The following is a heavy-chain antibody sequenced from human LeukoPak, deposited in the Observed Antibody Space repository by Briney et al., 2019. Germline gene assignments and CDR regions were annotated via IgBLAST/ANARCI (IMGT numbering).Heavy chain of an antibody. CDR3: ARADYGDLVDY. J-gene: IGHJ4*02. V-gene: IGHV3-30*01. Sequence: GGSLRLSCAASGFTFSSYAMHWVRQAPGKGLEWVAVISYDGSNKYYADSVKGRSTISRDNSKNTLYLQMNSLRAEDTAVYYCARADYGDLVDYWGQGTLVTVSS. D-gene: IGHD4-17*01. CDR2: ISYDGSNK. CDR1: GFTFSSYA.